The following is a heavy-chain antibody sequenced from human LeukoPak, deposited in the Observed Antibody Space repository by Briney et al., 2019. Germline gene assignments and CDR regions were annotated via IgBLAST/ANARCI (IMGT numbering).Heavy chain of an antibody. Sequence: SGPRLVNPTQTLTLTCTFSGFSLRASGVGVDWIRQPPGKAPGWLALFYWDDDKRYNPSLKSRLTVTKDISKNQVVLTMTNMDPVDTATYYCARRISGSFYSWGQVPLVTVSS. D-gene: IGHD3-10*01. V-gene: IGHV2-5*02. J-gene: IGHJ4*02. CDR1: GFSLRASGVG. CDR2: FYWDDDK. CDR3: ARRISGSFYS.